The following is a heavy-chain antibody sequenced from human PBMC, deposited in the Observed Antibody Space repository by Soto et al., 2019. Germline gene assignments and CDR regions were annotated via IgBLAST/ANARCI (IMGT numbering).Heavy chain of an antibody. J-gene: IGHJ4*02. CDR2: IYYTGSS. V-gene: IGHV4-61*01. CDR1: GGSVSSGNYY. D-gene: IGHD6-19*01. CDR3: ARAVNIAVAGDFDY. Sequence: LETLSLTCTVSGGSVSSGNYYWSWIRQPPGKGLERIGFIYYTGSSSYNTSLKSRVTMSLDKSNNQFSLKLTSVTAAVTVVYYCARAVNIAVAGDFDYWGQGILVSVSS.